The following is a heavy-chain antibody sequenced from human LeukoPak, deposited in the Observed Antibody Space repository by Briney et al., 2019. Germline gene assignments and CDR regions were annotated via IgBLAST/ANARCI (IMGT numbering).Heavy chain of an antibody. D-gene: IGHD1-26*01. Sequence: ASVKVSCKASGYTFTGYYIHWVRQAPGQGLEWMGWINPNSGGTNNAQKFQGRVTMTRDTSISTAYMELSRLRSDDTAVYYCARGSIVGATFDYFDYWGQGTLVTVSS. CDR2: INPNSGGT. J-gene: IGHJ4*02. CDR1: GYTFTGYY. CDR3: ARGSIVGATFDYFDY. V-gene: IGHV1-2*02.